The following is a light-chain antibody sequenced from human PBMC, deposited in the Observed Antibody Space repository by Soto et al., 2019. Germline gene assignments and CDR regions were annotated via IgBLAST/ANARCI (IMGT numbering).Light chain of an antibody. CDR3: HQYNSYHT. Sequence: DIQMTQSPSTLSAVVGDRVTITCRASQSVNSWLAWYQQRPGKAPKLLIYDASTLESGVPSRFSGSGSGTEFTLTISSLQPDDFATYYCHQYNSYHTFGGGTKV. CDR2: DAS. V-gene: IGKV1-5*01. J-gene: IGKJ4*01. CDR1: QSVNSW.